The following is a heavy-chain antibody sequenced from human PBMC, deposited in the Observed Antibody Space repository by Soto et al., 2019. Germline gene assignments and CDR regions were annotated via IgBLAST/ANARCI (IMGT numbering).Heavy chain of an antibody. CDR2: IYHSGST. J-gene: IGHJ4*02. V-gene: IGHV4-38-2*01. CDR1: GYSISSGYY. D-gene: IGHD3-10*01. Sequence: PSETLSLTCAVSGYSISSGYYWGWIRQPPGKGLEWIGSIYHSGSTYYNPSLKSRVTISVDTSKNQFSLKLSSVTAAGTAVYYCARVHYYGSGSYQPYPYFDYWGQGTLVTVSS. CDR3: ARVHYYGSGSYQPYPYFDY.